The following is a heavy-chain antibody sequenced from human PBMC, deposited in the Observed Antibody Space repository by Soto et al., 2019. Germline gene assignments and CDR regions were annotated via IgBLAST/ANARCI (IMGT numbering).Heavy chain of an antibody. CDR3: ARTGRIAIFAVVTEFDP. V-gene: IGHV4-39*01. Sequence: QLQLQESGPGLVKPSETLSLICTVSGDSIGGSNFYWGWLRQPPGKGLEWIGSIFYSGNTYYNPSLKSRVIMSVDTSKNQLSLRLNSVTAADTAVYYSARTGRIAIFAVVTEFDPWGPGTLVTVSS. J-gene: IGHJ5*02. D-gene: IGHD3-3*01. CDR1: GDSIGGSNFY. CDR2: IFYSGNT.